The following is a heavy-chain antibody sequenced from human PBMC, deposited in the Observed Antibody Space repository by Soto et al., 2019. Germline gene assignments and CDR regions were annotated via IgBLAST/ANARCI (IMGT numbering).Heavy chain of an antibody. CDR3: ARGDTNAGLFDV. CDR2: IYYSGST. V-gene: IGHV4-59*01. CDR1: GGSMSSDH. J-gene: IGHJ3*01. Sequence: SETLSLTCTVSGGSMSSDHWNWIRQPPGKGLEWIGYIYYSGSTNYNPSLRSRVIISVDTSNNQFSLNLSSVSAADTAVYYCARGDTNAGLFDVWGQGTLVTVSS. D-gene: IGHD3-10*01.